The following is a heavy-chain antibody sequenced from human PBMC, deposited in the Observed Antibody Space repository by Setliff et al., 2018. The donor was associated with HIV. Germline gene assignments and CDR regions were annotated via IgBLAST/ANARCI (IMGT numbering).Heavy chain of an antibody. D-gene: IGHD5-18*01. CDR1: GGSIGSSSYY. V-gene: IGHV4-39*01. J-gene: IGHJ4*02. Sequence: SETLSLTCTVSGGSIGSSSYYWGWIRQPPGKGLEWTGSIYYSGSTYYNPSLKSRVTISVDTSKNQFSLKLSSVTAADTAVYYCARQDSYSYGYNYFDYWGQGTLVTVSS. CDR3: ARQDSYSYGYNYFDY. CDR2: IYYSGST.